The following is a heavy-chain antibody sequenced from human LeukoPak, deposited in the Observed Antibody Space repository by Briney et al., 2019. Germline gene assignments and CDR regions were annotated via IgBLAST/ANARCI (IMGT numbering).Heavy chain of an antibody. CDR3: AKGRVPAASPPPDDY. V-gene: IGHV3-23*01. CDR1: GFTFSSDA. CDR2: IIGSGGST. D-gene: IGHD2-2*01. Sequence: PGGSLRLSCAASGFTFSSDAMSGGRQAPGKGREWVSAIIGSGGSTYYADSVKGRFTISRDNSKNTLYLQMTSLRAEDTAVYYCAKGRVPAASPPPDDYWGQGTLVTVSS. J-gene: IGHJ4*02.